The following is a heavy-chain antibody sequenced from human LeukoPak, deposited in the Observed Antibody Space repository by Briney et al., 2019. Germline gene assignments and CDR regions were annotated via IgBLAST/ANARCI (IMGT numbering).Heavy chain of an antibody. CDR1: GGSISNYD. V-gene: IGHV4-4*07. Sequence: SATLSLTCPVSGGSISNYDWSWIRQPAGKGLEWIRRIYSTGSANYNPSLKSRVTMSVDTSENQFSLKLSSVTAADTAVYYCARVADYGDYVGGDWIDPWGQGTLVTVSS. CDR2: IYSTGSA. J-gene: IGHJ5*02. CDR3: ARVADYGDYVGGDWIDP. D-gene: IGHD4-17*01.